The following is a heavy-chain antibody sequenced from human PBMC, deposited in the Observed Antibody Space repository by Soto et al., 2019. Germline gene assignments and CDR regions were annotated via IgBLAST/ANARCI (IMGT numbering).Heavy chain of an antibody. J-gene: IGHJ4*02. CDR3: AKVRSGDMVRGVIVGYFDY. V-gene: IGHV3-23*01. CDR2: ISGSGGST. D-gene: IGHD3-10*01. CDR1: GFTFSSYA. Sequence: GGSLRLSCAASGFTFSSYAMSWVRQAPGKGLEWVSAISGSGGSTYYADSVKGRFTISRDNSKNTLYLQMNSLRAEDTAVYYCAKVRSGDMVRGVIVGYFDYWGQGTLVTVSS.